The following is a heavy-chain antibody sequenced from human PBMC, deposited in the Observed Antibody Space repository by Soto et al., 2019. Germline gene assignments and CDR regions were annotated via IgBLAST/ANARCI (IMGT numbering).Heavy chain of an antibody. V-gene: IGHV3-30-3*01. CDR2: ISYDGSNK. Sequence: GGSLRLSCAASGFTFSSYAVHWVRQAPGKGLEWVAVISYDGSNKYYADSVKGRFTISRDNSKNTLYLQMNSLRAEDTAVYYCARYGGGGSSPMTNAYWGQGTLVPVSS. CDR3: ARYGGGGSSPMTNAY. J-gene: IGHJ1*01. CDR1: GFTFSSYA. D-gene: IGHD3-16*01.